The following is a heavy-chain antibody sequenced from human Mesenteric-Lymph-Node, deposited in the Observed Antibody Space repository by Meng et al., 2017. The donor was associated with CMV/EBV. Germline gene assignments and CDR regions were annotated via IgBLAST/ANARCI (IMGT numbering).Heavy chain of an antibody. J-gene: IGHJ4*02. CDR2: IKQDGSDK. CDR3: ATSLSLDY. V-gene: IGHV3-7*01. Sequence: GESLKISCAASGFTFSSYWMSWVRQAPGKGLEWVANIKQDGSDKYFVDSVKGRFTISRDNAKNSLYLQMNSLRAEDTAVYYCATSLSLDYWGQGTLGT. CDR1: GFTFSSYW.